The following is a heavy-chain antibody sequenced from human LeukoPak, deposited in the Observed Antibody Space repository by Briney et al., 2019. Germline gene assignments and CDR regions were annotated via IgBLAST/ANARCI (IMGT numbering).Heavy chain of an antibody. J-gene: IGHJ4*02. CDR2: IYYSGST. CDR1: GRSISSSSYY. V-gene: IGHV4-39*01. D-gene: IGHD6-13*01. Sequence: PSETLSLTCTVSGRSISSSSYYWGWIRQPPGKGLEWIGSIYYSGSTYYNPSLKSRVTISVDTSKNQFSLKPSAVTAADTAVYYCATHSSSWGEFDYWGQGTLVTVSS. CDR3: ATHSSSWGEFDY.